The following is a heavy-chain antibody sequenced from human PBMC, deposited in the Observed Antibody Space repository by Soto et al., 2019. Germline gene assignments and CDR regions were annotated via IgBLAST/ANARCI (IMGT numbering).Heavy chain of an antibody. Sequence: QITLKESGPTLVKPTEALALTCTFSGFSLTTRGVGVGWIRQLPGQALEWLAVIYWDDDRRFAPSMKTRFAILKDASRNQVVLTITSLAPADTGTYYCARVTITYGGVVGLDAFDVWGQGTVVTVSS. D-gene: IGHD3-16*01. CDR1: GFSLTTRGVG. V-gene: IGHV2-5*05. CDR3: ARVTITYGGVVGLDAFDV. CDR2: IYWDDDR. J-gene: IGHJ3*01.